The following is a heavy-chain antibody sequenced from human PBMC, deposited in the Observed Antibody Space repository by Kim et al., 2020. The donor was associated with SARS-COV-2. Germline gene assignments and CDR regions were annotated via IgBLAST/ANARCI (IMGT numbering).Heavy chain of an antibody. CDR2: INTKTAGGTT. Sequence: GGSLRLSCAASGFTFSNAWMRWVRQAPGKGLEWVGRINTKTAGGTTDYAAPIRDRFTISRDDSKNTLFLQMNSLKSEDTAVYYCTALFWEFQLFFDYWGQGTVVTVSS. CDR1: GFTFSNAW. J-gene: IGHJ4*02. V-gene: IGHV3-15*01. D-gene: IGHD3-3*01. CDR3: TALFWEFQLFFDY.